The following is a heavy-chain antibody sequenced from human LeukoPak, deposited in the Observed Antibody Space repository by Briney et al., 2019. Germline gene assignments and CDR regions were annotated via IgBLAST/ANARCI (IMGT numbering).Heavy chain of an antibody. Sequence: PSETLSLTCTVSGGSISSNSYYWGWIRQPPGKGLEWIGSIYYSGSTYYNPSLKSRVTISVDTSKNQFSLKLSSVTAADTAEYYCARHRGGRLAFDYWGQGTLVTVSS. V-gene: IGHV4-39*01. CDR2: IYYSGST. CDR3: ARHRGGRLAFDY. J-gene: IGHJ4*02. D-gene: IGHD1-26*01. CDR1: GGSISSNSYY.